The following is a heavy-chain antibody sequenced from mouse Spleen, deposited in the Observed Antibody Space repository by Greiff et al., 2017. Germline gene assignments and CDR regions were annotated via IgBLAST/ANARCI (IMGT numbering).Heavy chain of an antibody. Sequence: VQLQQSGAELVRPGASVKLSCTASGFNINDYYMHWVKQRPEQGLAWIGWIDPESGDTEYAPKFQGKATMTADTSSNTAYLQLSSLTSEDTAVYYRNGGGNYRDDWGQGTTLTVSS. CDR1: GFNINDYY. J-gene: IGHJ2*01. CDR3: NGGGNYRDD. CDR2: IDPESGDT. V-gene: IGHV14-4*02. D-gene: IGHD2-1*01.